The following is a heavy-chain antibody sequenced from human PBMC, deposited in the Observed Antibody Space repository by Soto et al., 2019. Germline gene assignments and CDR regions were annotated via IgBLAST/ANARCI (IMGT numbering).Heavy chain of an antibody. Sequence: QVQLQESGPGLVKPSQTLSLTCTVSGGSISSGGYYWSWIRQHPGKGLEWLGYIYYSGSTYYNPSLKSRATISGDTSKNQFYLKLSSVSAADTAVYSCAREFSYDSSGYSDDAFDIWGQGTKVTVSS. CDR2: IYYSGST. V-gene: IGHV4-31*03. J-gene: IGHJ3*02. CDR3: AREFSYDSSGYSDDAFDI. D-gene: IGHD3-22*01. CDR1: GGSISSGGYY.